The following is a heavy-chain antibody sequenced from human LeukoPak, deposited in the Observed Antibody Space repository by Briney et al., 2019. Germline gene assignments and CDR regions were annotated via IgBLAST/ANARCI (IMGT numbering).Heavy chain of an antibody. D-gene: IGHD3-22*01. CDR3: ARNADDSSSYPYFDY. V-gene: IGHV4-30-4*02. J-gene: IGHJ4*02. CDR2: IYYSGST. Sequence: SETLSLTCTVSGGSISSGDYYWSWIRQPPGKGLEWIGYIYYSGSTYYNPSLKSRVTISVDTSKNQFSLKLSSVTAADTAVYYCARNADDSSSYPYFDYWGQGTLVTVSS. CDR1: GGSISSGDYY.